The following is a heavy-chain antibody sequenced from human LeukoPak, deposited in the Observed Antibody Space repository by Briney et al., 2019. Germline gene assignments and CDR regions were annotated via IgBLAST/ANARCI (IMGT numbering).Heavy chain of an antibody. V-gene: IGHV3-21*01. CDR2: ISSSSSYI. Sequence: PGGSLRLSCAASGFTFSSYSMNWVRQAPGKGLEWVSSISSSSSYIYYADSVKGRFTISRDNAKNSLYLQMNSLRAEDTAVYYCARDPYVDTAMGPYFDYWGQGTLVTVSS. CDR3: ARDPYVDTAMGPYFDY. J-gene: IGHJ4*02. D-gene: IGHD5-18*01. CDR1: GFTFSSYS.